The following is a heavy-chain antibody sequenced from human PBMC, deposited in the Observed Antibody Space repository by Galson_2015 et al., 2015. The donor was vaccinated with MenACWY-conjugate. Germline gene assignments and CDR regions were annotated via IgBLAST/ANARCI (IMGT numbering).Heavy chain of an antibody. CDR2: IWYDGSKK. V-gene: IGHV3-33*01. J-gene: IGHJ4*02. CDR1: GFSFSTYG. Sequence: SLRLSCAASGFSFSTYGMHWVRQAPGKGLEWVAVIWYDGSKKYYRESVKGRFTISRDNSKNTVYLEMNSLRAEDTAVYYCARDSTEGSLTFDYWGQGTLVTVSS. CDR3: ARDSTEGSLTFDY.